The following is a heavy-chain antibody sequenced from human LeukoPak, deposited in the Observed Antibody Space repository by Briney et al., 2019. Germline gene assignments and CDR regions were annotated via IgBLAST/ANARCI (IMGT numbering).Heavy chain of an antibody. D-gene: IGHD6-6*01. CDR3: ARGRFWGSSSSGY. J-gene: IGHJ4*02. CDR2: INHSGST. Sequence: PSETLSLTCAVCGGSFSGYYWSWIRQPPGKGLEWIGEINHSGSTNYNPSLKSRVTISVDTSKNQFSLKLNSVTAADTAVYYCARGRFWGSSSSGYWGQGTLVTVSS. CDR1: GGSFSGYY. V-gene: IGHV4-34*01.